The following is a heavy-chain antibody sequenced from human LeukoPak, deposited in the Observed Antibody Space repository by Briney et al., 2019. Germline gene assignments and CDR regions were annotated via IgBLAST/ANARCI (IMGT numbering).Heavy chain of an antibody. CDR1: GFSFSNYW. V-gene: IGHV3-7*01. CDR2: IKPDGSEK. J-gene: IGHJ5*02. CDR3: ARDSGYGGP. D-gene: IGHD5-12*01. Sequence: PGGSLRLSCAASGFSFSNYWMSWVRQPPGKGLEWVAHIKPDGSEKNYVDSVKGRFTLFRDDAKNSVYLQMNSLRVGDTAVYYCARDSGYGGPWGQGTPVTVSS.